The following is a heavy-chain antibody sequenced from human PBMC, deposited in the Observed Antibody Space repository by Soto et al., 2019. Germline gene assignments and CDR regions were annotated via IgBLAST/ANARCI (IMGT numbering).Heavy chain of an antibody. J-gene: IGHJ6*02. D-gene: IGHD6-13*01. CDR2: INPSGGST. CDR3: ARGATIAAAAEAHPDLSYYYYGMDV. V-gene: IGHV1-46*01. CDR1: GYTFTSYY. Sequence: GASVKVSCKASGYTFTSYYMHWVRQAPGQGLEWMGIINPSGGSTSCAQKFQGRVTMTRDTSTSTVYMELSSLRSEDTAVYYCARGATIAAAAEAHPDLSYYYYGMDVWGQGTTVTVSS.